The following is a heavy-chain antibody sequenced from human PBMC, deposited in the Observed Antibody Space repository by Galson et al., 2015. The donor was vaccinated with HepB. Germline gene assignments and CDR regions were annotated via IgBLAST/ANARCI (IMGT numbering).Heavy chain of an antibody. J-gene: IGHJ4*02. CDR2: INSKTDGGTT. CDR1: GFTFSNAW. D-gene: IGHD4-17*01. Sequence: SLRLSCAASGFTFSNAWMNWVRQAPGKGLEWVGRINSKTDGGTTDYAAPVKGRFTISRDDSKNTLYLQMNSLKTEDTAVYYCTTVRAGLRPGYWGQGTLVTVSS. CDR3: TTVRAGLRPGY. V-gene: IGHV3-15*07.